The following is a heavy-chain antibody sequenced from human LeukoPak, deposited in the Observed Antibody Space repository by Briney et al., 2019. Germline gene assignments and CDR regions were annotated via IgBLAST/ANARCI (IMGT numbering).Heavy chain of an antibody. CDR2: ISGSGGST. J-gene: IGHJ4*02. D-gene: IGHD3-3*01. CDR3: ATLLSYYDFWSGSHVDY. V-gene: IGHV3-23*01. Sequence: PGGSLRLSCAASGFTFSSYAMSWVRQAPGKGLEWVSAISGSGGSTYYADSVKGRFTISRDNSKNTLYLQMNSLRAEDTAVYYCATLLSYYDFWSGSHVDYWGQGTLVTASS. CDR1: GFTFSSYA.